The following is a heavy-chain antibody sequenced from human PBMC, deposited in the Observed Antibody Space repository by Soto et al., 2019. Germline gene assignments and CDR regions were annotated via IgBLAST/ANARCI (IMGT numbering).Heavy chain of an antibody. D-gene: IGHD3-16*01. CDR3: ASLNLGGADYYYGMDV. CDR2: ISGSVGST. V-gene: IGHV3-23*01. J-gene: IGHJ6*02. CDR1: GFTFSSYA. Sequence: GGSLRLSCAASGFTFSSYAMSWVRQAPGKGLEWVLAISGSVGSTYYADSVKGRFTISRDNSKNTLYLQMNSLRAEDTAVYYCASLNLGGADYYYGMDVWGQGTTVTVSS.